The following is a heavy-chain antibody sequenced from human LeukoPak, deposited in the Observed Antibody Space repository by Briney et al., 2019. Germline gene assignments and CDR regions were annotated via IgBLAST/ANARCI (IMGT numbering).Heavy chain of an antibody. CDR2: IKSKPDGGTT. CDR1: GFTFSNAW. V-gene: IGHV3-15*07. CDR3: TTGLGGTSWDYYCYYMDV. Sequence: PGGSLRLSCAAPGFTFSNAWMKWVRQAPGKGLEWVGRIKSKPDGGTTDYAAPVKGRFTISRDDSKNTLYLQMNSLKTEDTAVYYCTTGLGGTSWDYYCYYMDVWGKGTPVTVSS. J-gene: IGHJ6*03. D-gene: IGHD4-23*01.